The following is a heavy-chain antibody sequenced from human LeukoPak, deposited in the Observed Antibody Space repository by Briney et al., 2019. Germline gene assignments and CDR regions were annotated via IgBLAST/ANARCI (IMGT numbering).Heavy chain of an antibody. CDR1: GGTFINYG. V-gene: IGHV1-69*04. Sequence: SVKVSCKVSGGTFINYGISWVRQAPGLGLEWMGRIIPFLGVAKSAQKFQGRVTITADTSTSTAYMELTSLTSEDTAIYYCARLDLDTPMGDYWGRGTLVTVSS. CDR3: ARLDLDTPMGDY. CDR2: IIPFLGVA. D-gene: IGHD5-18*01. J-gene: IGHJ4*02.